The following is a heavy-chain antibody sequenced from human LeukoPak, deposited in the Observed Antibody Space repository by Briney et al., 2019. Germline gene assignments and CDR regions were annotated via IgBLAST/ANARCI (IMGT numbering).Heavy chain of an antibody. CDR2: MNPNSGNT. D-gene: IGHD4-11*01. CDR3: GSIPSKAYYYGMDV. V-gene: IGHV1-8*01. J-gene: IGHJ6*02. Sequence: GASVKVSCKASGYTFTSYDINWVRQATGQGLEWMGWMNPNSGNTGYAQKFQGRVTMTRNTSISTAYMELSSLRSEDTAVYYCGSIPSKAYYYGMDVWGQGATVTVSS. CDR1: GYTFTSYD.